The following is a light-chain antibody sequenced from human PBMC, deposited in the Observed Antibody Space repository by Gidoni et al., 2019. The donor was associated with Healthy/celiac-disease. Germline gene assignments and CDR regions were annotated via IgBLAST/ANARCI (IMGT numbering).Light chain of an antibody. V-gene: IGLV1-47*01. J-gene: IGLJ2*01. CDR1: SSNIGSNY. Sequence: QSVLTQPPSPSGTPGQRVTISCSGSSSNIGSNYVYWYQQLPGTAPKLLIYRNNQRPSGVPDRFSGSKSGTSASLAIRGLRSEDEADYYCAAWDDSLSGPVFGGGTKLTVL. CDR3: AAWDDSLSGPV. CDR2: RNN.